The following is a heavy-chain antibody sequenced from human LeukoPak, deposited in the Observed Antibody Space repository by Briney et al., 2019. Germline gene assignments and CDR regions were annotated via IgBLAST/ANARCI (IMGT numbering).Heavy chain of an antibody. CDR3: ARGEFYYYYMAV. V-gene: IGHV3-7*01. J-gene: IGHJ6*03. CDR1: GFTFSSYW. Sequence: GGSLRLSCAASGFTFSSYWMSWVRQAPGKGREWVANIKQEGSEKYYVDAVKGRFTISRDNAKNSLDLQMNSLRAEDTAVYYCARGEFYYYYMAVWGKGTTVTVSS. CDR2: IKQEGSEK.